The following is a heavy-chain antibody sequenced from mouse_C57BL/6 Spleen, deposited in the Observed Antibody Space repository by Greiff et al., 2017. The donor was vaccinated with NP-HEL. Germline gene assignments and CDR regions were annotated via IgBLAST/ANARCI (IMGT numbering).Heavy chain of an antibody. V-gene: IGHV1-52*01. CDR2: IDPSDSET. J-gene: IGHJ4*01. CDR1: GYTFTSYW. CDR3: AREGYYAMDY. Sequence: QVQLQQPGAELVRPGSSVKLSCKASGYTFTSYWMHWVKQRPIQGLEWIGNIDPSDSETHYNQKFKDKATLTVDKSSSTAYMQLSSRTSEDSAVYYCAREGYYAMDYWGQGTSVTVSS.